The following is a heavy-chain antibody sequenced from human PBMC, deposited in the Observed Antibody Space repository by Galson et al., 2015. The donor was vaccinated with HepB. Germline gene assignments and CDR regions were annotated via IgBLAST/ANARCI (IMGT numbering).Heavy chain of an antibody. D-gene: IGHD3-10*01. CDR3: TRTMVLAGVDY. V-gene: IGHV3-21*01. Sequence: SPRLSCAASGFDFSGYAFNWVRQAPGKGPEWVSSISSGSDYIYYADSVKGRFTMSRDNAKSSLYLQMNSLRADDTAVYYCTRTMVLAGVDYWGQGTLVTVSS. CDR1: GFDFSGYA. CDR2: ISSGSDYI. J-gene: IGHJ4*02.